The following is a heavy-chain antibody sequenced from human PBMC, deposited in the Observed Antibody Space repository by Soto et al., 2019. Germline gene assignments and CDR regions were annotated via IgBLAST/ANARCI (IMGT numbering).Heavy chain of an antibody. D-gene: IGHD3-3*01. CDR2: IKQDGSEK. V-gene: IGHV3-7*03. CDR3: ARDRSNKDLRYYDFWSGPDAFDI. J-gene: IGHJ3*02. Sequence: QPGGSLRLSCAASGFTFSSYWMSWVRQAPGKGLEWVANIKQDGSEKYYVDSVKGRFTISRDNAKNSLYLQMNSLRAEDTAVYYCARDRSNKDLRYYDFWSGPDAFDIWGQGTMVTVSS. CDR1: GFTFSSYW.